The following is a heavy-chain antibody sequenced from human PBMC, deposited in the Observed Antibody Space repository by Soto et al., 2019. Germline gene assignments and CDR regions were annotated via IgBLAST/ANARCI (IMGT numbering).Heavy chain of an antibody. CDR2: IYYSGST. Sequence: PSETLSLTCTVSGGSISSGGYYWSWIRQHPGKGLKWIGYIYYSGSTYYNPSLKSRVTISVDTSKNQFSLKLSSVTAADTAVYYCTTSNWFDPWGQGTLVTLSS. V-gene: IGHV4-31*03. J-gene: IGHJ5*02. CDR3: TTSNWFDP. CDR1: GGSISSGGYY.